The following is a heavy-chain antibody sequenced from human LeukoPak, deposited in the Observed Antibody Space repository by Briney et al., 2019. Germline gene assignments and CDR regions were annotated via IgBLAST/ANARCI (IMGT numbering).Heavy chain of an antibody. V-gene: IGHV3-21*04. CDR2: ISSSSSYI. D-gene: IGHD6-19*01. J-gene: IGHJ3*02. CDR1: GFTFSSYS. CDR3: ARGAAGTGDAFDI. Sequence: PGGSLRLSCAASGFTFSSYSMNWVRQAPGKGLEWVSSISSSSSYIYYADSVKGRFTISRDNAKNSLYLQMNSLRAEDTALYYCARGAAGTGDAFDIWGQGTMVTVSS.